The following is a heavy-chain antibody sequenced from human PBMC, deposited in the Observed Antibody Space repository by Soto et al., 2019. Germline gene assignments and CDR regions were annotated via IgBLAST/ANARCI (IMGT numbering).Heavy chain of an antibody. CDR2: INHSGIT. J-gene: IGHJ6*02. CDR3: ARNGSYYDFWRGYYFGGGMDV. CDR1: GGSFSGYY. V-gene: IGHV4-34*01. Sequence: SETLSLTCAVYGGSFSGYYCSWIRQPPGKGLEWIGEINHSGITNYNPSLKSRVTISVGTSKNQFSLKLSSVTAADTAVYYCARNGSYYDFWRGYYFGGGMDVWGQGTTVTVSS. D-gene: IGHD3-3*01.